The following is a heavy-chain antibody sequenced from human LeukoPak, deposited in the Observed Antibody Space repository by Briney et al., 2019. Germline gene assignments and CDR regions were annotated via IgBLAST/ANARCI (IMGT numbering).Heavy chain of an antibody. J-gene: IGHJ4*02. D-gene: IGHD1-26*01. CDR3: ARTGLWELLPFDY. Sequence: GGSLRLSCAVSGFTFSSYSMNRVRQAPGKGLEWVSSISSSSSYIYYADSVKGRFTISRDNAKNSLYLQMNSLRAEDTAVYYCARTGLWELLPFDYWGQGTLVTVSS. CDR2: ISSSSSYI. CDR1: GFTFSSYS. V-gene: IGHV3-21*01.